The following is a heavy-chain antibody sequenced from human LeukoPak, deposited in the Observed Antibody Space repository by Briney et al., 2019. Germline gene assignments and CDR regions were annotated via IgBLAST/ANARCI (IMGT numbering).Heavy chain of an antibody. V-gene: IGHV3-53*01. CDR1: GFTVSSIH. CDR2: TYTGGNS. D-gene: IGHD5-18*01. Sequence: GGSLRLSCAASGFTVSSIHMVWVRQAPGKGLEWVSVTYTGGNSYYADSVKGRFIISRDISKNTLYLQMNSLRAEDTAVYYCAKATQTRGYSYGYAPFDYWGQGTLVTVSS. CDR3: AKATQTRGYSYGYAPFDY. J-gene: IGHJ4*02.